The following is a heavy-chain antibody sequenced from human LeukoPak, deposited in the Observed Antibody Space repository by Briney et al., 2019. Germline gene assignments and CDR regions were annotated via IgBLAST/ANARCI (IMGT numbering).Heavy chain of an antibody. CDR2: INPNSGGT. D-gene: IGHD6-19*01. J-gene: IGHJ3*02. CDR3: ARDKAVGGAFDI. CDR1: GYTFTCYY. V-gene: IGHV1-2*02. Sequence: ASVKVSCKASGYTFTCYYMHWVRQAPGQGLEWMGWINPNSGGTNYAQKFQGRVTMTRDTSISTAYMELSRLRSEDTAVYYCARDKAVGGAFDIWGQGTMVTVSS.